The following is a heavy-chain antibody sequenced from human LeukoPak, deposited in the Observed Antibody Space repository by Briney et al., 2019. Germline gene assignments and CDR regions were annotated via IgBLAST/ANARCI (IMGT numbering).Heavy chain of an antibody. CDR3: ARGRYYYDSSGYSAFDY. V-gene: IGHV3-53*01. Sequence: GGSLRLSCAASGFTVSSNYMSWVRQAPGKGLEWVSVIYSGGSTYYADSVKGRFTISRDNSKNTLYLQMNSLRAEDTAVYYCARGRYYYDSSGYSAFDYWGQGTLVTVSS. J-gene: IGHJ4*02. D-gene: IGHD3-22*01. CDR2: IYSGGST. CDR1: GFTVSSNY.